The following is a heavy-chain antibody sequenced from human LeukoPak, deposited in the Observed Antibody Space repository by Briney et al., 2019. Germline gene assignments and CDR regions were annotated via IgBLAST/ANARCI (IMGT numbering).Heavy chain of an antibody. D-gene: IGHD2/OR15-2a*01. V-gene: IGHV3-9*03. CDR2: ISWNSGSI. CDR3: AKDIDSGFSGTPCYFDY. J-gene: IGHJ4*02. CDR1: GFTFDDYA. Sequence: GGSLRPSCAASGFTFDDYAMHWVRQAPGKGLEWVSGISWNSGSIGYADSVKGRFTISRDNAKNSLYLQMNSLGAEDMALYYCAKDIDSGFSGTPCYFDYWGQGTLVTVSS.